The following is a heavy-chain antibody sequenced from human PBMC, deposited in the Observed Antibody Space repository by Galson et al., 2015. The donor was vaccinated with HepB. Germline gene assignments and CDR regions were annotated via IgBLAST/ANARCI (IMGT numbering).Heavy chain of an antibody. CDR3: ARDKGTVAGYIGL. CDR2: ISVYTGNT. D-gene: IGHD6-19*01. V-gene: IGHV1-18*04. Sequence: SVKVSCKASGYTFTNYGISWVRQAPGQGLEWMGWISVYTGNTEYAQNLQGRVTMTTDTSTSAAYMELRSLRSDDTAVYYCARDKGTVAGYIGLWGQGTLVTVSS. J-gene: IGHJ5*02. CDR1: GYTFTNYG.